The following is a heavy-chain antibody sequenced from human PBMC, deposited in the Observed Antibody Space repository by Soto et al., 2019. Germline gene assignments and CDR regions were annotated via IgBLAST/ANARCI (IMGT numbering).Heavy chain of an antibody. V-gene: IGHV4-39*01. J-gene: IGHJ4*02. D-gene: IGHD6-6*01. CDR1: GDSITSSSYY. CDR2: IYYDGNT. Sequence: QKQLQESGPGLVKPSETLSLTCTVSGDSITSSSYYWGWIRQPPGKGLECIANIYYDGNTYYNPPLKSRVTISLATSKTQFSLTLNSVTAADTAAYYCARSTIAPRLYMYPFDSWGQGTLVTVSS. CDR3: ARSTIAPRLYMYPFDS.